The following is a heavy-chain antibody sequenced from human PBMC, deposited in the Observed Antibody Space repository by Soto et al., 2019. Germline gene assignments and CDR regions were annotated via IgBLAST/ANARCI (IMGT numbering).Heavy chain of an antibody. J-gene: IGHJ5*02. D-gene: IGHD6-13*01. CDR3: AREIPAAAGRGWFDP. V-gene: IGHV3-53*01. CDR1: GFTVSSNY. Sequence: PGGSLRLSCAASGFTVSSNYMSWVRQAPGKGLEWVSVIYSGGSTYYADSVKGRFTISRDNSKNTLYLQMNSLRAEDTAVYYCAREIPAAAGRGWFDPWGQGTLVTVSS. CDR2: IYSGGST.